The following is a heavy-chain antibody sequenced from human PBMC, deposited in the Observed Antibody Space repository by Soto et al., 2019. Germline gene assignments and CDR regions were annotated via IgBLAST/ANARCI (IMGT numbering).Heavy chain of an antibody. Sequence: SETLSLTCTVSGGSISSYYWSWIRQPPGKGLEWIGYIYYSGSTNYNPSLKSRVTISVDTSKNQFSLKLSSVTAADTAVYYCARHNVGYRGSSLNWDIWGQGTMVTVSS. V-gene: IGHV4-59*08. CDR3: ARHNVGYRGSSLNWDI. CDR2: IYYSGST. CDR1: GGSISSYY. D-gene: IGHD5-12*01. J-gene: IGHJ3*02.